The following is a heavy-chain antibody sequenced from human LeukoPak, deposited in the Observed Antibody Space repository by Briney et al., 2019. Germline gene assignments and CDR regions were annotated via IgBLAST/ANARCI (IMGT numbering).Heavy chain of an antibody. CDR1: GGTFSSYA. CDR2: IIPIFGTA. Sequence: SVKVSCKASGGTFSSYAISWVRQAPGQGLEWMGRIIPIFGTANYAQKFQGRVTITADKSTSTAYMELSSLRSEDTAVYYCAREGSADILTGCYVYYYMDVWGKGTTVTVSS. D-gene: IGHD3-9*01. CDR3: AREGSADILTGCYVYYYMDV. V-gene: IGHV1-69*06. J-gene: IGHJ6*03.